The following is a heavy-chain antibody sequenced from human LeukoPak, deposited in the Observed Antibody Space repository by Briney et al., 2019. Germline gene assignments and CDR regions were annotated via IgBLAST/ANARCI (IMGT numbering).Heavy chain of an antibody. CDR2: IRYDGSNK. J-gene: IGHJ4*02. D-gene: IGHD6-19*01. CDR1: GFTFSSYG. Sequence: GGSLRLSCAASGFTFSSYGMRWVRQAPGKGLEWVAFIRYDGSNKYYADSVKGRFTISRYNSKNTLYLQMNSLRAEDTAVYYCARGRWYSSGWLFDYWGQGTLVTVSS. V-gene: IGHV3-30*02. CDR3: ARGRWYSSGWLFDY.